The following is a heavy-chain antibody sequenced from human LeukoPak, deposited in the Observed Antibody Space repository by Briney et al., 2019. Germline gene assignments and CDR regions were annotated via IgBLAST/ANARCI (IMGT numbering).Heavy chain of an antibody. CDR3: AKGVQGYYDSSGYDY. Sequence: GGSLRLSCAASGFTFDDYGMSWVRQAPGKGLEWVSGINWNGGSIGYADSVKGRFTISRDNAKNSLYLQMNSLRAEDMALYYCAKGVQGYYDSSGYDYWGQGTLVTVSS. J-gene: IGHJ4*02. V-gene: IGHV3-20*04. CDR2: INWNGGSI. D-gene: IGHD3-22*01. CDR1: GFTFDDYG.